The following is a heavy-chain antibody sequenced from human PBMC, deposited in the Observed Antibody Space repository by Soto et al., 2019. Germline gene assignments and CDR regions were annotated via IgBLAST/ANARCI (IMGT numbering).Heavy chain of an antibody. CDR2: IIPIFGTA. CDR1: GGTFSSYA. Sequence: QVQLVQSGAEVKKPGSSVKVSCTASGGTFSSYAISWVRQAPGQGLEWMGGIIPIFGTANYAQKFQGRVTITADASTSTAYMELSSLRSEDTAVYYCATISTYYYDSSGYFFDYWGQGTLVTVSS. D-gene: IGHD3-22*01. CDR3: ATISTYYYDSSGYFFDY. J-gene: IGHJ4*02. V-gene: IGHV1-69*01.